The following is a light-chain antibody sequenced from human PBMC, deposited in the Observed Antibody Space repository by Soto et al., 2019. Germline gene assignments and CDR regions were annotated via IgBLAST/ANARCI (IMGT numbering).Light chain of an antibody. CDR1: QGISSN. Sequence: IQLTQSPSSLSASVGARVTITCRASQGISSNLAWYQQKPGKAPKLLINAASTLQSGVPSRFSGSGSGTDCTLTISSLQPEDVTTYYCQQLNSYPITFGQGTRLEIK. CDR3: QQLNSYPIT. J-gene: IGKJ5*01. V-gene: IGKV1-9*01. CDR2: AAS.